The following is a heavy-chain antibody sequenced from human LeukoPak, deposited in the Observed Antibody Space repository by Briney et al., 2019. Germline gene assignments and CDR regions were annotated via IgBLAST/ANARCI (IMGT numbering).Heavy chain of an antibody. CDR1: GESFSGYY. CDR2: INHTGRT. J-gene: IGHJ4*02. Sequence: SETLSLTCAVYGESFSGYYWAWIRQPPGKGLEWIGEINHTGRTNYNPSLKSRVTISVDTSKNQFSLKLRSVTAADTAVYYCARHAGLSYGFDYWGQGTLVTVFS. V-gene: IGHV4-34*01. CDR3: ARHAGLSYGFDY. D-gene: IGHD5-18*01.